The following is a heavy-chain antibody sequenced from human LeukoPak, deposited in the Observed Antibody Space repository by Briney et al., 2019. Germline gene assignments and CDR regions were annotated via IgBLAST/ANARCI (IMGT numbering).Heavy chain of an antibody. CDR1: GFTFSSYW. V-gene: IGHV3-7*01. Sequence: GGSLRLSCAASGFTFSSYWVSWVRQAPGKGLEWVANIKQDGSEKYYVDSVKGRFTISRDNAKNSLYLQMNSLRAEDTAVYYCARGGTARYDFWSGYYPRFDYWGQGTLVTVSS. J-gene: IGHJ4*02. CDR3: ARGGTARYDFWSGYYPRFDY. CDR2: IKQDGSEK. D-gene: IGHD3-3*01.